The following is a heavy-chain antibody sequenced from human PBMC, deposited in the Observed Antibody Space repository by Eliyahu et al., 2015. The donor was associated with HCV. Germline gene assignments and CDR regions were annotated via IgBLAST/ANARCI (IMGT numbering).Heavy chain of an antibody. CDR3: ARIGYCITGTSIPCAEDALDI. CDR2: LNPNDGSS. D-gene: IGHD2-15*01. J-gene: IGHJ3*02. V-gene: IGHV1-8*01. Sequence: QEQLVQSGAEVKRPGASVXVSCKASGYTFXRFDXNWVRQATGQGLEWMGWLNPNDGSSDYAQKFQGRVIMTTNTSIGTAYLELSSLRSEDTAVYFCARIGYCITGTSIPCAEDALDIWGQGTMVTVSS. CDR1: GYTFXRFD.